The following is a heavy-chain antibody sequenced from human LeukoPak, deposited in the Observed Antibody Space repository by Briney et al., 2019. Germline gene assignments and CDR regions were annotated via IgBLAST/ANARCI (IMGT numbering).Heavy chain of an antibody. Sequence: GGSLRLSCAASGFTFSSYSMNWVRQAPGKGLEWVSYISSSSSTIYYADSVKGRFTISRDNAENSLYLQMNSLRAEDTAVYFCAKLRGAQLRYFDADYWGQGTLVTVSS. V-gene: IGHV3-48*04. CDR2: ISSSSSTI. D-gene: IGHD3-9*01. CDR3: AKLRGAQLRYFDADY. CDR1: GFTFSSYS. J-gene: IGHJ4*02.